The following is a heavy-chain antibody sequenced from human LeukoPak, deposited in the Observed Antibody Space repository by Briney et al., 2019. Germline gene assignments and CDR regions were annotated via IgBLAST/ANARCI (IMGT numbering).Heavy chain of an antibody. CDR2: IYPRDGST. D-gene: IGHD2-8*01. V-gene: IGHV1-46*01. J-gene: IGHJ5*02. CDR1: GYTFTSNY. CDR3: ARGETKAGFDP. Sequence: ASVKVSCKASGYTFTSNYIHWVRQAPGQGLEWMGMIYPRDGSTSYAQKFQGRVTVTRDTSTSTVHMELSGLRSEDTAVYYCARGETKAGFDPWGQGTLVTVSS.